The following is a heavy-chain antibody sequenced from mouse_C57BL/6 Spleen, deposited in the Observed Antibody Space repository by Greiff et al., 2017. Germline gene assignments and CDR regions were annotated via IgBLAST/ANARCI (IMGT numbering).Heavy chain of an antibody. Sequence: ESGPGILQSSQTLSLSCSFSGFSLRTSGMGVSWIRQPSGKGLEWLAHIYWDDDKRYNPSLKSRLTISKDTSRNQVFLKITSVDTAETATYYCARSRGNYVNYAMDYWGQGTSVTVSS. D-gene: IGHD2-1*01. CDR2: IYWDDDK. CDR3: ARSRGNYVNYAMDY. J-gene: IGHJ4*01. CDR1: GFSLRTSGMG. V-gene: IGHV8-12*01.